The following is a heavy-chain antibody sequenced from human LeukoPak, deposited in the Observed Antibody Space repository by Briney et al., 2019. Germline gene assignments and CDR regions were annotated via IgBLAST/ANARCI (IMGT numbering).Heavy chain of an antibody. CDR1: GYSISSGYY. CDR3: ARRVKVRYSYGYHNDY. V-gene: IGHV4-38-2*02. CDR2: INHSGST. J-gene: IGHJ4*02. D-gene: IGHD5-18*01. Sequence: KPSETLSLTCTVSGYSISSGYYWSWIRQPPGKGLEWIGEINHSGSTNYNPSLKSPVTISVDTSKNQFSLKLSSVTAADTAVYYCARRVKVRYSYGYHNDYWGQGTLVTVSS.